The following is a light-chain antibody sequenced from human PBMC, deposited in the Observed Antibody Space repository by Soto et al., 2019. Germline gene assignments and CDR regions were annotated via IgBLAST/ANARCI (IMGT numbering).Light chain of an antibody. CDR2: DVS. CDR1: SSDVGGYNY. CDR3: SSYAASNNYFV. J-gene: IGLJ1*01. V-gene: IGLV2-8*01. Sequence: QSALTQPPSASGSPGQSVTISCTGTSSDVGGYNYVSWYQQHPGKAPKLMIYDVSKRPSGVPDRFSGSKSGNTASLTVSGRQPDDEAAYYCSSYAASNNYFVFGAGTKVTVL.